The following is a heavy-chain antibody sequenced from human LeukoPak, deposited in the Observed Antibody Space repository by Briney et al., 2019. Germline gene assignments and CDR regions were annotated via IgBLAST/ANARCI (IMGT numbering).Heavy chain of an antibody. J-gene: IGHJ4*02. CDR2: IYYSGNT. V-gene: IGHV4-59*08. Sequence: PSETLSLTCTVSGDSINDYYWTWIRQPPGKGLEWIGYIYYSGNTNYNPSLKSRVTISLDTSKNQFSLKLTSVTAADTAMYYYARRKAKTPNYFDYWGQGALVTVSS. CDR3: ARRKAKTPNYFDY. CDR1: GDSINDYY.